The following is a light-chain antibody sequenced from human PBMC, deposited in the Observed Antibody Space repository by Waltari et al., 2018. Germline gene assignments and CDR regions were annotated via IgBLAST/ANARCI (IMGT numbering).Light chain of an antibody. J-gene: IGKJ3*01. CDR2: RAS. Sequence: DIQSTRSPSSRSSSVGNEFTIPSREGQGIGNNLIGYQQKQGKAPKLLIYRASSLASGIPFRFSGSGSGPDFTLTISSLQSEDFASYYCQQGYSDPFTFGSGTKVDIK. V-gene: IGKV1-NL1*01. CDR3: QQGYSDPFT. CDR1: QGIGNN.